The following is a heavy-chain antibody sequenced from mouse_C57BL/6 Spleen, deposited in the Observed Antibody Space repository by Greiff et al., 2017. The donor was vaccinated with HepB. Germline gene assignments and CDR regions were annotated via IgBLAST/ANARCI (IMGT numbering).Heavy chain of an antibody. CDR1: GYTFTSYW. CDR3: ARDGDYYGSSYDFDY. CDR2: IYPSDSET. J-gene: IGHJ2*01. D-gene: IGHD1-1*01. Sequence: QVQLQQPGAELVRPGSSVKLSCKASGYTFTSYWMDWVKQRPGQGLEWIGNIYPSDSETHYNQKFKDKATLTVDKSSSTAYMQLSSLTSEDSAVYYCARDGDYYGSSYDFDYWGQGTTLTVSS. V-gene: IGHV1-61*01.